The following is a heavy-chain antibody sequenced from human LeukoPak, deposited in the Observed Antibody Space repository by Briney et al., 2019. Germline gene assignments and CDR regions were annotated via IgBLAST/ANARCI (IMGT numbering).Heavy chain of an antibody. CDR1: GFTFSSYG. CDR2: IRYDGSNK. V-gene: IGHV3-30*02. CDR3: AKSPKSPAISMVRGVSNYNYYMDV. D-gene: IGHD3-10*01. Sequence: GGSLRLSCAASGFTFSSYGMHWVRQAPGKWLEWVAFIRYDGSNKYYADSVKGRFTISRDNSKNTLYLQMNSLRAEDTAVYYCAKSPKSPAISMVRGVSNYNYYMDVWGKGTTVTISS. J-gene: IGHJ6*03.